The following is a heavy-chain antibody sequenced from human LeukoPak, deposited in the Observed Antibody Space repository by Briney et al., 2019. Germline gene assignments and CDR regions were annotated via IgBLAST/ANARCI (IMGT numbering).Heavy chain of an antibody. CDR3: ARDCSGGSCYGYHFDY. Sequence: ASVKVSCKASGYTFTSYGISWVRQAPGQGLEWMGWISAYNGNTNYAQKLQGRVTMTTDTSTSTAYMELRSLRSDDTAVYYCARDCSGGSCYGYHFDYWGQGTQVTVSS. CDR2: ISAYNGNT. J-gene: IGHJ4*02. V-gene: IGHV1-18*01. D-gene: IGHD2-15*01. CDR1: GYTFTSYG.